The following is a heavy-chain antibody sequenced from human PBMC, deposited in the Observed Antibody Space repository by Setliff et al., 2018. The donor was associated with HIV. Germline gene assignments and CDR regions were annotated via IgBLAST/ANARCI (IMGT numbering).Heavy chain of an antibody. D-gene: IGHD2-21*02. Sequence: PSETLSLTCSVYGTSFSDHYWSWVRQTPGKGLEWIGEMNQSGTTNYNPSLKSRVTMSIDTSERQFSLKLTSVTAADTAVYCCVRWYYCVSGACYRADYWGQGTMVTVSS. CDR2: MNQSGTT. V-gene: IGHV4-34*01. J-gene: IGHJ4*02. CDR1: GTSFSDHY. CDR3: VRWYYCVSGACYRADY.